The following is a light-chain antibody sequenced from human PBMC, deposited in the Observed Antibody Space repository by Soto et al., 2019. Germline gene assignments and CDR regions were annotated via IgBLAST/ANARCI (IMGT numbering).Light chain of an antibody. CDR3: QHFDTSPPWT. J-gene: IGKJ1*01. CDR1: QSVSSTS. V-gene: IGKV3-20*01. CDR2: GAS. Sequence: EIVLTQSPGTLSFSPGERATLSCRASQSVSSTSLAWYQQKPGQAPRLLIYGASSRATGIPDRFSGSGSGTAFSLTISRLEPEDFAVEYCQHFDTSPPWTFGQGTKVEFK.